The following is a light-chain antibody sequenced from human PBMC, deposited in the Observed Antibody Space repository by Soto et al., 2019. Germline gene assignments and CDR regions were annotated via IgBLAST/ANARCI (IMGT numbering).Light chain of an antibody. CDR2: DVT. CDR3: SSYTSSNIPV. CDR1: SSDVGGYNY. Sequence: QSALTQPASVSGSPGQSITISCTGTSSDVGGYNYVSWYQHHPGKAPKLMIYDVTNRPSGVSNRFSGSKSGNTASLTISGLQAEDEADYYCSSYTSSNIPVFGGGTQLTLL. V-gene: IGLV2-14*03. J-gene: IGLJ7*01.